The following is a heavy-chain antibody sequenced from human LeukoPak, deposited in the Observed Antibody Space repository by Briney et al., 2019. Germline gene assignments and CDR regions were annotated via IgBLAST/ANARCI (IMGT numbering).Heavy chain of an antibody. CDR3: ARGATISETGYFDF. D-gene: IGHD5-24*01. V-gene: IGHV4-34*01. Sequence: SETLSLTCAVYGGSFSRYYWSWIRKSPGKGLEWIAEIDHRGDTNYNPSVKSRVTISADTSKNQFSLKVRSLSAADTAVYYCARGATISETGYFDFWGQGTLVTVSS. J-gene: IGHJ4*03. CDR2: IDHRGDT. CDR1: GGSFSRYY.